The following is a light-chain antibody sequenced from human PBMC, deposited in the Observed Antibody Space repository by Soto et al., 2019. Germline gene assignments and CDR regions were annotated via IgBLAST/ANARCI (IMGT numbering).Light chain of an antibody. V-gene: IGLV2-23*02. CDR1: SSDVGSYNL. Sequence: QSALTQPASVSGSPGQSITISCTGTSSDVGSYNLVSWYQQHPGKATKLMIYEVSKRPSGVSNRFSGSKSGNTASLTISGLQAEDEADYYCCSYAGSSTLFGGGTKVTVL. J-gene: IGLJ2*01. CDR3: CSYAGSSTL. CDR2: EVS.